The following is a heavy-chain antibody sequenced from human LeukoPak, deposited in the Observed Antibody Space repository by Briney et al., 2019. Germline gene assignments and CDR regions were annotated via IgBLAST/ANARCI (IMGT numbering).Heavy chain of an antibody. Sequence: SETLSLTCAVYGGSFSGYYWSWIRQPAGKGLEWIGRIYSSGSTNYNPSLKSRVTISVDTSKNQFSLKLSSVTAADTAVYYCAGGGYPDWFDPWGQGTLVTVSS. V-gene: IGHV4-59*10. CDR3: AGGGYPDWFDP. D-gene: IGHD6-13*01. CDR2: IYSSGST. J-gene: IGHJ5*02. CDR1: GGSFSGYY.